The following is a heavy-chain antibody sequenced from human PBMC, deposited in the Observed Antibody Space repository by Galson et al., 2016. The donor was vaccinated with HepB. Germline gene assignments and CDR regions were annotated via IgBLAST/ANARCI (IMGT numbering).Heavy chain of an antibody. D-gene: IGHD2-8*02. CDR3: ARGSTGPLEENAFDI. V-gene: IGHV4-59*01. Sequence: SETLSLTCTVSGGSISSSYWSWIRQPPGKGLEWIGYIYYSRRTNYNPSLKSRVTISVDTSKNQFSLRLSSVTAADTAVYYCARGSTGPLEENAFDIWGQGTMVTVSS. J-gene: IGHJ3*02. CDR2: IYYSRRT. CDR1: GGSISSSY.